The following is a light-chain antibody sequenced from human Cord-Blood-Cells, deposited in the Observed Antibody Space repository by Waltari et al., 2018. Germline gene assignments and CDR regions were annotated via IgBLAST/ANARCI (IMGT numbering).Light chain of an antibody. CDR2: GAS. CDR1: QSVSSSY. Sequence: EIVLTQSPGTLSLSPGERATLSCRASQSVSSSYLAWYQQKPGQAPRLLIYGASSRATGIPDRFSGSVSGTDFTLTISRLEPDDFATYYCQQYNSYSGTFGQGTKLEVK. J-gene: IGKJ2*01. V-gene: IGKV3-20*01. CDR3: QQYNSYSGT.